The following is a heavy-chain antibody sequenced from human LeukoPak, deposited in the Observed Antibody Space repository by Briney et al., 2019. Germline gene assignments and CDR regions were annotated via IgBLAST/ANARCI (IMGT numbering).Heavy chain of an antibody. V-gene: IGHV4-59*01. CDR3: ARGSYSSDY. CDR1: GGSISSYY. J-gene: IGHJ4*02. CDR2: IYYSGTT. Sequence: SETLSLTCTVSGGSISSYYWSWIRQPPGKGLAWIGYIYYSGTTNYNPSLKSRVTISVDTSKNQFSLRLSSVTAADTAVYYCARGSYSSDYWGQGTLVTVSS. D-gene: IGHD6-13*01.